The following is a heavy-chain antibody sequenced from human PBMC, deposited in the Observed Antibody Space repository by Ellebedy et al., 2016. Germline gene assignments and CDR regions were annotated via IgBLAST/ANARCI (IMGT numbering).Heavy chain of an antibody. CDR3: ARDRSSWYLPAFDY. D-gene: IGHD6-13*01. CDR2: INHSGST. CDR1: GGSFSGYY. J-gene: IGHJ4*02. V-gene: IGHV4-34*01. Sequence: SETLSLTXAVYGGSFSGYYWSWIRQPPGKGLEWIGEINHSGSTNYNPSLKSRVTISVDTSKNQFSLKLSSVTAADTAVYYCARDRSSWYLPAFDYWGQGTLVTVSS.